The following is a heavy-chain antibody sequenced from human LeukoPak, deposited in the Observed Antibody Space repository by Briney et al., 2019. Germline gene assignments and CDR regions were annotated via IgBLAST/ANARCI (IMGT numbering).Heavy chain of an antibody. V-gene: IGHV4-34*09. D-gene: IGHD3-3*01. CDR1: GGSFSGYY. CDR3: ARGERYYDFWSGPLGRNWFDP. Sequence: PSETLSLTCAVYGGSFSGYYWSWIRQPPGKGLEWIGEINHSGSTNYNPSLKSRVTISVDTSKNQFSLKLSSVTAADTAVYYCARGERYYDFWSGPLGRNWFDPWGQGTLVTVSS. CDR2: INHSGST. J-gene: IGHJ5*02.